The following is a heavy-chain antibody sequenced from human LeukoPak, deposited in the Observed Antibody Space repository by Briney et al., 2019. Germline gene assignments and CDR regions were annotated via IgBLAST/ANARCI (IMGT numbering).Heavy chain of an antibody. J-gene: IGHJ6*03. CDR2: IFYRGST. CDR1: GDSISSRSYY. CDR3: ARVVRYYYYYMDV. V-gene: IGHV4-39*07. Sequence: SETLSLTCTVSGDSISSRSYYWDWIRQPPRGGLGGVGSIFYRGSTYYNPSLKSRVTISVDTSKNQFSLKLSSVTAADTAVYYCARVVRYYYYYMDVWGKGTTVTVSS.